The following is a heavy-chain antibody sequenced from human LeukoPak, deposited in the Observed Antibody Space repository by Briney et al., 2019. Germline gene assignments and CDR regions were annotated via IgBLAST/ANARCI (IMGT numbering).Heavy chain of an antibody. V-gene: IGHV1-8*03. CDR1: GYTFTNYD. CDR3: ARGPSYHSWSGSGYQYYYMDV. J-gene: IGHJ6*03. D-gene: IGHD3-3*01. CDR2: MNPNRSNT. Sequence: GASVTVSCKASGYTFTNYDANWVRQAPGQGLEWMGWMNPNRSNTGYAQKFQGRVTLTRDTSISTAYMELHSLRSEDTAVYYCARGPSYHSWSGSGYQYYYMDVWGKGTTVTVSS.